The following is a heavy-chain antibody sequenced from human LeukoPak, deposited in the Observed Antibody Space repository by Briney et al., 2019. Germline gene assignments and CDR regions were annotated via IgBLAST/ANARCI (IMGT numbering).Heavy chain of an antibody. CDR2: IIPIFGTA. D-gene: IGHD2-2*01. V-gene: IGHV1-69*06. Sequence: SSVKVSCKASGGTFSSYAISWVRQAPGQGLEWMGGIIPIFGTANYAQKFQGRVTITADKSTSTAYMELSSLRSEDTAVYYCASFIVVVPAFTQPRKDYFDYWDQGTLVTVSS. CDR3: ASFIVVVPAFTQPRKDYFDY. J-gene: IGHJ4*02. CDR1: GGTFSSYA.